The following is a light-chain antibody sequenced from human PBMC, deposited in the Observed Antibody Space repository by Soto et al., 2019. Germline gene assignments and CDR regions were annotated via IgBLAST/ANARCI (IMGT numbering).Light chain of an antibody. CDR3: QQRSNWPGT. CDR1: QSVSSY. V-gene: IGKV3-11*01. Sequence: EIVVTQSPATLSLSPGERATLSCRASQSVSSYLAWYQQKPGQAPRLLIYDASNRATGIPARFSGSGSGTDFTLTISSLEPEDFAVYYCQQRSNWPGTFGQGTKVEL. CDR2: DAS. J-gene: IGKJ1*01.